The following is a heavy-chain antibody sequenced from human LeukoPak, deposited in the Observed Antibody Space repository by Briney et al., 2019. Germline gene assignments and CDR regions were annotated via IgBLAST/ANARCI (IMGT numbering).Heavy chain of an antibody. D-gene: IGHD2-2*01. CDR1: GYTFTSYD. Sequence: ASVTVSCKASGYTFTSYDINWVRQAPGQGLEWMGWMNPNSGNTDYAQKFQGRVTITRNTSISTAYMELSSLRSEDTAVYYCARLAQYRPDDYWGQGTLVTVSS. CDR3: ARLAQYRPDDY. J-gene: IGHJ4*02. CDR2: MNPNSGNT. V-gene: IGHV1-8*01.